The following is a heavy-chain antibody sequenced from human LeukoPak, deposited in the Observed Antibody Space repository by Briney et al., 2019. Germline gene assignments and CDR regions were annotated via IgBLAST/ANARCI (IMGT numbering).Heavy chain of an antibody. CDR3: ARERGYGGNSGGYYCYYMDV. V-gene: IGHV3-64*01. CDR2: ISSNGGST. J-gene: IGHJ6*03. D-gene: IGHD4-23*01. CDR1: GFTFSSYA. Sequence: GGSLRLSCAASGFTFSSYAMHWVRQAPGKGLEYVSTISSNGGSTYYANSVKGRFTISRDNSKNTLYLQMGSLRAEDLAVYYCARERGYGGNSGGYYCYYMDVWGKGTTVTVSS.